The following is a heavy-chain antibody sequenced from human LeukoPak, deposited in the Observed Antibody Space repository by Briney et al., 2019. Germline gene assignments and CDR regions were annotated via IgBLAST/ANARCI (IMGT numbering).Heavy chain of an antibody. CDR2: IHYSGST. J-gene: IGHJ6*02. Sequence: SETLSLTCTVSGGSISSYYWSWIRQPPGEGLEWIGYIHYSGSTNYNPSLKSRVTISVDTSKNQFSLKLSPVTAADTAVYYCARVRAYSSSWYSRDYGMDVWGQGTTVTVSS. CDR1: GGSISSYY. CDR3: ARVRAYSSSWYSRDYGMDV. V-gene: IGHV4-59*01. D-gene: IGHD6-13*01.